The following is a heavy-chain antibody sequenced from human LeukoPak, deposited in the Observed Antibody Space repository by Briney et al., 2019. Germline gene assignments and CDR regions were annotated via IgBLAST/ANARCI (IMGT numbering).Heavy chain of an antibody. V-gene: IGHV4-59*01. Sequence: PSETLSLTCTVSGGSISSYYWSWIRQPPGKGLKWIGYIYYSGSTNYNPSLKSRVNISVATSKNQSSLKLSSVTAADTAVYYCARGRLNVATTYYYYCGMDVWGQGTTVTVSS. D-gene: IGHD5-12*01. CDR3: ARGRLNVATTYYYYCGMDV. J-gene: IGHJ6*02. CDR1: GGSISSYY. CDR2: IYYSGST.